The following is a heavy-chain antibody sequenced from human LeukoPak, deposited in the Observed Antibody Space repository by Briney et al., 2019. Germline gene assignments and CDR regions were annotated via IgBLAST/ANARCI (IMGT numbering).Heavy chain of an antibody. D-gene: IGHD6-6*01. J-gene: IGHJ4*02. CDR3: ANYYSSSYDIDY. Sequence: SETLSLTRTVSGGSISSSSYYWGWIRQPPGKGLEWIGSIYYSGSTYYNPSLKSRVTISVDTSKNQFSLKLSSVTAADTAVYYCANYYSSSYDIDYWGQGTLVTVSS. V-gene: IGHV4-39*01. CDR1: GGSISSSSYY. CDR2: IYYSGST.